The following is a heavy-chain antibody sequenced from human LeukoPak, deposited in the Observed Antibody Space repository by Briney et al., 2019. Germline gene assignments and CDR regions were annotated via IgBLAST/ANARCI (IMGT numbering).Heavy chain of an antibody. V-gene: IGHV1-18*01. CDR1: GYTFNSYG. CDR3: ARATGTWGHDGFDI. J-gene: IGHJ3*02. CDR2: ISAYNGNT. D-gene: IGHD3-16*01. Sequence: GASVKVSCKASGYTFNSYGISWVRQAPGQGLEWMGWISAYNGNTNYAQKFQGRVTMTTDTSTTTAYMELRSLRSDDTAVYYCARATGTWGHDGFDIWGQGTMVTVSS.